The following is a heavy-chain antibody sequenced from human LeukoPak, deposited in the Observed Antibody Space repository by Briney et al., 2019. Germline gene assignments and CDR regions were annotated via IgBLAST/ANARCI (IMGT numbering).Heavy chain of an antibody. D-gene: IGHD3-16*01. CDR3: ARSGGVYGNHGFGFDP. J-gene: IGHJ5*02. V-gene: IGHV4-39*06. Sequence: SETLSLTCTVSAGSISSSSYYWGWLRHPPGRGLEWIASIYYSGTTYYNPYLKSRVTISVDTSENQFALAFNTVTAANTAVYYCARSGGVYGNHGFGFDPWGQGSLVTVSS. CDR2: IYYSGTT. CDR1: AGSISSSSYY.